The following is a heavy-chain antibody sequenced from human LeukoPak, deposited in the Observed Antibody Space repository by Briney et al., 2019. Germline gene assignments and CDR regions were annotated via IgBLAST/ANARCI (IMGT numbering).Heavy chain of an antibody. CDR3: ARRAGAYSHPYDY. CDR2: LRYDGSNK. CDR1: EFTFSNYD. Sequence: PGGSLRLSCTASEFTFSNYDMHWVRQAPGKGLEWVAFLRYDGSNKFYADSVKGRFTISRDNSKNTLYLQMNSLRAEDTAVYYCARRAGAYSHPYDYWGQGTLVTVSS. J-gene: IGHJ4*02. V-gene: IGHV3-30*02. D-gene: IGHD4/OR15-4a*01.